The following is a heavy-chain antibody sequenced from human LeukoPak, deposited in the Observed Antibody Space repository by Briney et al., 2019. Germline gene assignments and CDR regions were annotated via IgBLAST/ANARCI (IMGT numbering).Heavy chain of an antibody. CDR1: GFTFSSYA. V-gene: IGHV3-23*01. Sequence: QSGGSLRLSCAASGFTFSSYAMSWVRQAPGKGLEWVSAISASGGTTYYADSVKGRFTISRDNSKNTLYLQMNSLRAEDTAVYYCAKEGDISGYYYFFDYWGQGALVTVSS. CDR3: AKEGDISGYYYFFDY. J-gene: IGHJ4*02. D-gene: IGHD3-22*01. CDR2: ISASGGTT.